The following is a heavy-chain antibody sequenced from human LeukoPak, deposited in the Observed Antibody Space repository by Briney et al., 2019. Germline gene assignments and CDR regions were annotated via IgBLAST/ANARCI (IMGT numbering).Heavy chain of an antibody. Sequence: SETLCLTCTVSGGSISSYYWSWIRQPPGKGLERIGYIYYSGSTNYSPSLKSRVTISVDTSKNQFSLKLSSVTAADTAVYYCARRIYSSGCFDYWGQGTLVTVSS. V-gene: IGHV4-59*08. D-gene: IGHD6-19*01. CDR3: ARRIYSSGCFDY. CDR2: IYYSGST. J-gene: IGHJ4*02. CDR1: GGSISSYY.